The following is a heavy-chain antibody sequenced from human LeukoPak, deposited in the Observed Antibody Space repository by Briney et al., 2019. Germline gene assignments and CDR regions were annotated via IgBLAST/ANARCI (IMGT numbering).Heavy chain of an antibody. D-gene: IGHD5-18*01. V-gene: IGHV1-69*05. CDR3: ARVFREYSYGNAWFDP. J-gene: IGHJ5*02. CDR2: IIPIFGTA. Sequence: GASVKVSCKASGGTFSSYAISWVRQAPGQGLEWMGRIIPIFGTANYAQKFQGRVTITTDESTSTAYMGLSSLRSEDTAVYYCARVFREYSYGNAWFDPWGQGTLVTVSS. CDR1: GGTFSSYA.